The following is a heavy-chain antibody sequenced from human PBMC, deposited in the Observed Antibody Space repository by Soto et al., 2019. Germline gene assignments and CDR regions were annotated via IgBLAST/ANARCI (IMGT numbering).Heavy chain of an antibody. J-gene: IGHJ4*02. CDR1: GYNLYSYW. Sequence: PGESLKISCKSSGYNLYSYWIGWVRQMPGKGLEWMGIIYPGDSDTRYSPSFQGHVTISADKSLSTAYLQWSSVKASDTAIYYCTRVLYASAWYGIDYWGQGTVVTVS. CDR2: IYPGDSDT. D-gene: IGHD6-19*01. V-gene: IGHV5-51*01. CDR3: TRVLYASAWYGIDY.